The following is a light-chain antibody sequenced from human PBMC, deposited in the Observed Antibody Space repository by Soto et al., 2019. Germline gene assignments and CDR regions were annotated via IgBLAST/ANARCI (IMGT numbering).Light chain of an antibody. CDR2: DVS. CDR3: QQYGSTPLT. Sequence: EIVLTQSPGTLSSSPGERATLSCRASQSVRNNYLAWYQQKPGQPPWFLIYDVSTRAAGIPDRFSASGSGTAFTLTISRLEPEDFAVYYCQQYGSTPLTFGGGTNVEIE. V-gene: IGKV3-20*01. J-gene: IGKJ4*01. CDR1: QSVRNNY.